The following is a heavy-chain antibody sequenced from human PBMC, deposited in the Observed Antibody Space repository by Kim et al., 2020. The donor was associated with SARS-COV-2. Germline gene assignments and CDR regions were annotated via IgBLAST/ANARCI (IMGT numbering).Heavy chain of an antibody. D-gene: IGHD5-12*01. V-gene: IGHV1-69*13. J-gene: IGHJ6*02. CDR2: IIPIFGTA. CDR3: ARDRYSGYDLWAHYGMDV. CDR1: GGTFSSYA. Sequence: SVKVSCKASGGTFSSYAISWVRQAPGQGLEWMGGIIPIFGTANYAQKFQGRVTITADESTSTAYMELSSLRSEDTAVYYCARDRYSGYDLWAHYGMDVWGQGTTVTVSS.